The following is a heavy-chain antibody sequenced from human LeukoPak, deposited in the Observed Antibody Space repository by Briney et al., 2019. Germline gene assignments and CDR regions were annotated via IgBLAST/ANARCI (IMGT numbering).Heavy chain of an antibody. CDR3: ARGSSSPLESQDIVVVPAAIGNFDY. D-gene: IGHD2-2*01. J-gene: IGHJ4*02. CDR2: INHSGST. CDR1: GGSISSGSYY. V-gene: IGHV4-61*10. Sequence: PSETLSLTCTVSGGSISSGSYYWRWIRQPAGKGLEWLGEINHSGSTNYNPSLKSRVTISVDTSKNQFSLKLSSVTAADTAVYYCARGSSSPLESQDIVVVPAAIGNFDYWGQGTLVTVSS.